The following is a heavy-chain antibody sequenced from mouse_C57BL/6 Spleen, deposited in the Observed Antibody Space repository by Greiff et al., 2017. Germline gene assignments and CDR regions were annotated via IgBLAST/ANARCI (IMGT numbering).Heavy chain of an antibody. CDR3: ARRETAHHYFDY. J-gene: IGHJ2*01. V-gene: IGHV1-52*01. CDR1: GYTFTSYW. CDR2: IDPSDSET. Sequence: QVQLQQPGAELVRPGSSVKLSCKASGYTFTSYWMHWVKQRPIQGLEWIGNIDPSDSETHYNQKFKDKATLTVDQSSSTAYMQLSSLTSEDSAVYYCARRETAHHYFDYWGQGTTLTVSS. D-gene: IGHD3-2*02.